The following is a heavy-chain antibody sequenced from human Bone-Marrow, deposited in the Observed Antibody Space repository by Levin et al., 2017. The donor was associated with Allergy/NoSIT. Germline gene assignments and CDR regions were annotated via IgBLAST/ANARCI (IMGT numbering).Heavy chain of an antibody. CDR2: VYYTGST. CDR1: GGSISSYY. V-gene: IGHV4-59*01. J-gene: IGHJ4*02. CDR3: ASASKIISALDY. D-gene: IGHD3-10*01. Sequence: SETLSLTCTVSGGSISSYYWSWIRQPPGKGLEWIGYVYYTGSTNYNPSLKSRVTISVDTSKKQFSLRLSSVTATDTAVYYCASASKIISALDYWGQGTLVTVSS.